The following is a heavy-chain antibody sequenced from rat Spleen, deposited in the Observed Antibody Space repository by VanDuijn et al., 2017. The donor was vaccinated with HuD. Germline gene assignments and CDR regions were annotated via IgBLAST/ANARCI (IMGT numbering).Heavy chain of an antibody. J-gene: IGHJ2*01. CDR3: ARSDYSSPYYFDY. D-gene: IGHD1-2*01. CDR1: GFSLSNYG. Sequence: QVQLKESGPGLVKPSLTLSLTCTVSGFSLSNYGVFWVRQPPGKGLEWMGLIWGNGNTNYNSALKFRLSISRDTSKSQLFLQMNDLQTEDTAMYFCARSDYSSPYYFDYWGQGLMVTVSS. V-gene: IGHV2S61*01. CDR2: IWGNGNT.